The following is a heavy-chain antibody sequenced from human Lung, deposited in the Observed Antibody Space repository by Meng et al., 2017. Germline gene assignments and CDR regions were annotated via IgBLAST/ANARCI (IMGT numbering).Heavy chain of an antibody. CDR3: AKDPTKLEPPL. Sequence: DGQLVEAGGGLVQPGGSLRLSCAASGFSFSSYAMGWVRHAPGKGLEWVGRIKSKVDGGTTDFAAPVKGRFTISRDDAQNTLYLQMDSLKTEDTAVYYCAKDPTKLEPPLWGQGTLVTVSS. J-gene: IGHJ4*02. D-gene: IGHD1-14*01. V-gene: IGHV3-15*01. CDR1: GFSFSSYA. CDR2: IKSKVDGGTT.